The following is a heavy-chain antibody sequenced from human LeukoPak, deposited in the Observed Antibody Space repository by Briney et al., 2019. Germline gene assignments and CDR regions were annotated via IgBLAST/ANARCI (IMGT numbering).Heavy chain of an antibody. J-gene: IGHJ4*02. V-gene: IGHV4-34*01. CDR1: GGSFTAFY. CDR3: ATSKGWLQPFDY. D-gene: IGHD5-24*01. CDR2: VHHSGTT. Sequence: SETLSLNCTVYGGSFTAFYWSWIRQPPGKGLEWVGEVHHSGTTNYNPSLKSRVTLSVDTSKNQFSLKLSSVTAADTAVYYCATSKGWLQPFDYWGQGTLVTVSS.